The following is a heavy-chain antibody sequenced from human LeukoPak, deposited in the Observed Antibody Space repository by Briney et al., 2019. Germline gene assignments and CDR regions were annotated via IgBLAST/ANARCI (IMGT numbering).Heavy chain of an antibody. J-gene: IGHJ5*02. CDR1: GGTFSGYA. Sequence: SVKVSCKASGGTFSGYAISWVRQAPGQGLEWMGGITPIFGTANYAQKFQGRVTITADESTSTAYMELSSLRSEDTAVYYCATQYYDILTGYSWGQGTLVTVSS. CDR3: ATQYYDILTGYS. CDR2: ITPIFGTA. V-gene: IGHV1-69*13. D-gene: IGHD3-9*01.